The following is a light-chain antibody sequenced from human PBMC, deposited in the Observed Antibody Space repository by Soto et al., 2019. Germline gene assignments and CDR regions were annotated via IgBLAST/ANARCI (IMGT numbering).Light chain of an antibody. V-gene: IGLV2-11*01. Sequence: QSALTQPRSVSGSPGQSVTISCTGTSSDVGGYNYVSWYQHHPGKAPRFLIYDVNKRPSGVPDRFSGSKSDNTASLTISGLQTEDEASYYCCSYAGSYTWVFGGGTKVTVL. CDR2: DVN. CDR1: SSDVGGYNY. CDR3: CSYAGSYTWV. J-gene: IGLJ3*02.